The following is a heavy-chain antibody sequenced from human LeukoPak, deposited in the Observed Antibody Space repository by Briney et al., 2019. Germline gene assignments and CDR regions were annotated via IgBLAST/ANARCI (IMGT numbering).Heavy chain of an antibody. CDR3: ARDARPTIFGVVFVFDY. Sequence: GGSLRPSCAASRFTFDDYAMHWVRQVPGKGLEWVSGISWNSGSIGYADSVRGRFTISRDNANNSLYLQMNSLRAEDTAVYYCARDARPTIFGVVFVFDYWGQGALVTASS. V-gene: IGHV3-9*01. D-gene: IGHD3-3*01. CDR2: ISWNSGSI. J-gene: IGHJ4*02. CDR1: RFTFDDYA.